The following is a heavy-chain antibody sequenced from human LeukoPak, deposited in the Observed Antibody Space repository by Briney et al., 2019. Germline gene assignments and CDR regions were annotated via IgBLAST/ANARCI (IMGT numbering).Heavy chain of an antibody. CDR2: MNPNSGNT. CDR3: ARVLGSARMVYALYFDY. J-gene: IGHJ4*02. D-gene: IGHD2-8*01. CDR1: GYTFTSYD. V-gene: IGHV1-8*01. Sequence: ASVKVSCKASGYTFTSYDINWVRQATGQGLEWMGWMNPNSGNTGYAQKLQGRVTMTTDTSTSTAYMELRSLRSDDTAVYYCARVLGSARMVYALYFDYWGQGTLVTVSS.